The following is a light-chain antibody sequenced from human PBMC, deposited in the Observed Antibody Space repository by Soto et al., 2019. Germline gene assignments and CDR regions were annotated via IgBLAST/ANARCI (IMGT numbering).Light chain of an antibody. CDR3: MQGTRWPPYS. CDR2: KVS. Sequence: DVVMTQSPLSLPVTLGQPASISCRSSQSLLHTDGNTYLNWFQQRPGQSPRRLIYKVSNRDSGVPDRFSGSGSGTDFTLKISRVEAEDIGVYSCMQGTRWPPYSFGQGTKLEI. V-gene: IGKV2-30*02. J-gene: IGKJ2*01. CDR1: QSLLHTDGNTY.